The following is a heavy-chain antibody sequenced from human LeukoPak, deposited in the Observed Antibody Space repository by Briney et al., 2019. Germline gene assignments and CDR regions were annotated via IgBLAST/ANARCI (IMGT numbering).Heavy chain of an antibody. CDR1: GGSISSSSYY. J-gene: IGHJ4*02. V-gene: IGHV4-39*01. CDR2: IYYSGST. CDR3: ARRTDDYNYLDY. Sequence: SETLSLTCTVSGGSISSSSYYWGWIRQPPGKGLEWIGSIYYSGSTYYNPSLKSRITISVDTSKNQFSLKLSSVTPGDTAVYYCARRTDDYNYLDYWGQGTLVTVSS. D-gene: IGHD5-24*01.